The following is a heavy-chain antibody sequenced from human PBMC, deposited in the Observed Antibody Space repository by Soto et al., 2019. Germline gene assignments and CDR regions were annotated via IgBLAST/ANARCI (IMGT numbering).Heavy chain of an antibody. J-gene: IGHJ6*03. CDR1: GYTLTSYG. V-gene: IGHV1-18*01. CDR3: ARVPGGSSWYYYYYYMEV. CDR2: ISAYNGNT. D-gene: IGHD6-13*01. Sequence: ASVKVSCKASGYTLTSYGISWVRQAPGQGLEWMGWISAYNGNTNYAQKLQGRVTMTTDTSTSTAYMELRSLRSDDTAVYYCARVPGGSSWYYYYYYMEVWGKGPTVSVSS.